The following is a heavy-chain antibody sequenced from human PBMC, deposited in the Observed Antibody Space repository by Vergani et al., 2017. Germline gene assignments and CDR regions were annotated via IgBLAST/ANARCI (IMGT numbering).Heavy chain of an antibody. CDR1: GGSFSGYY. CDR3: ASAFVDTAMVKDY. D-gene: IGHD5-18*01. Sequence: QVQLQQWGAGLLKPSETLSLTCAVYGGSFSGYYWSWIRQPAGKGLEWIGRIYTSGSTNYNPSLKSRVTISVDTSKNQFSLKLSSVTAADTAVYYCASAFVDTAMVKDYWGQGTLVTVSS. V-gene: IGHV4-59*10. J-gene: IGHJ4*02. CDR2: IYTSGST.